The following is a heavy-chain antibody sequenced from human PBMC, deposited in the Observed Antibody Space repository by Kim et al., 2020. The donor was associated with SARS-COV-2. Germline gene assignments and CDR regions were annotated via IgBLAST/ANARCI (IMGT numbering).Heavy chain of an antibody. CDR3: AKDLLYGAGRVDFGS. CDR1: GFTFSDHA. D-gene: IGHD3-10*01. V-gene: IGHV3-23*01. J-gene: IGHJ5*01. CDR2: ISGGIRDI. Sequence: GGSLRLSCEASGFTFSDHAMSWVRRAPGKGLEWVSGISGGIRDIKYADSVRGRLTISRDNSKNTLYLQMDSLRVEDTAVYYCAKDLLYGAGRVDFGSWG.